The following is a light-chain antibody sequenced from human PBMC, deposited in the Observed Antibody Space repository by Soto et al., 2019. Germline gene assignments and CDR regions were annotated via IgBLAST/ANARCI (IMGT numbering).Light chain of an antibody. Sequence: QSVLTQPASVSGSPGQSITTSCTGTSSDVGGYNYVSWYQHHPGKAPKLMIYDVSNRPSGVSNRLSGSKSGNTASLTISGLQAEDEADYYCSSYTSSSTLVFGTGTKVTVL. CDR1: SSDVGGYNY. CDR3: SSYTSSSTLV. V-gene: IGLV2-14*03. J-gene: IGLJ1*01. CDR2: DVS.